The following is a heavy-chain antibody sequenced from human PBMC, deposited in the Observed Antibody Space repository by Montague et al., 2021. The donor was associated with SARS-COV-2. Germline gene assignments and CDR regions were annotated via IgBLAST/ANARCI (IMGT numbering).Heavy chain of an antibody. CDR1: GGSSVGSHW. D-gene: IGHD3-22*01. V-gene: IGHV4-4*02. J-gene: IGHJ6*02. Sequence: SETLSLTCAGAGGSSVGSHWWSRDGHPPEQRLEWHGVSYHSGGTNYNPSLKSRVTISVDKSKNQFSLKLSSVTAADTAVYYCAREPYYYDSSGLNYYYYGMDVGGQGTTGTVSS. CDR3: AREPYYYDSSGLNYYYYGMDV. CDR2: SYHSGGT.